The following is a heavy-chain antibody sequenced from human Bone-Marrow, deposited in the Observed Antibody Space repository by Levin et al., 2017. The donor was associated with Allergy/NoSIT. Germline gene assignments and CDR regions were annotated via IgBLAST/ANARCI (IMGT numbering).Heavy chain of an antibody. CDR2: SRSKAVGFTT. J-gene: IGHJ3*02. CDR1: GFIFSDHY. CDR3: VRRMTGVTFGI. Sequence: AGGSLRLSCAASGFIFSDHYVDWVRQAPGMGLQWVGRSRSKAVGFTTAYAASVRGRFAISRDESKDSVSLQMSSLKTEDTTAYYCVRRMTGVTFGIWGQGTMVTVSS. V-gene: IGHV3-72*01. D-gene: IGHD1-14*01.